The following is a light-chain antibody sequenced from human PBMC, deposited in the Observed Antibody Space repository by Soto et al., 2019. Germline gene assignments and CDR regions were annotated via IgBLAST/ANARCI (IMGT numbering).Light chain of an antibody. V-gene: IGKV3-11*01. J-gene: IGKJ3*01. CDR2: DVS. CDR1: QRVNDF. Sequence: EIVLTQSPATLYLSPGERATLSCRASQRVNDFLAWYQQKPGQAPRLLIYDVSDRASGIPTRFSGSGSGTDFTLTITSLGPEDFAVYYCQQRSSWPPSFGPGTKVD. CDR3: QQRSSWPPS.